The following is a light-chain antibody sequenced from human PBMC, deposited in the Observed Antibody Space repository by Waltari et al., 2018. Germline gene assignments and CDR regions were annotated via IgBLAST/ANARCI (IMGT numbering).Light chain of an antibody. CDR2: YKN. CDR3: AAWDDSLKGWV. CDR1: SSNIRTNI. Sequence: QSVLPHPPSASGTPGQRVTISCSGSSSNIRTNILNWYQQLTGPTPKPPIPLNNQQPPGTAPKLLIQYKNQRPSGVPDRFSVSKSGTSASLAISGVRSEDEDDYYCAAWDDSLKGWVFGGGTKLTVL. J-gene: IGLJ3*02. V-gene: IGLV1-44*01.